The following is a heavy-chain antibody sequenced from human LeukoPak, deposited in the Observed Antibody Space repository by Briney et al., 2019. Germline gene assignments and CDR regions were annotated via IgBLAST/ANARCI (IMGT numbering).Heavy chain of an antibody. CDR3: ARDGLLTINGRDGASYYFDY. V-gene: IGHV3-30-3*01. CDR2: ISYDGSNK. Sequence: GGSLRLSCAASGFTFSSYSMHWVRQAPGKGLEWVAFISYDGSNKYYADSVKGRFTISRDNSKNTLYLQMNSLRAEDTAVYYCARDGLLTINGRDGASYYFDYWGQGTLVTVSS. J-gene: IGHJ4*02. CDR1: GFTFSSYS. D-gene: IGHD3-9*01.